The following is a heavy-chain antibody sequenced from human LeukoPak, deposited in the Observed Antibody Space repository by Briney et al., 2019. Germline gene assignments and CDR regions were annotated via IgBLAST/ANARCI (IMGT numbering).Heavy chain of an antibody. J-gene: IGHJ4*02. CDR2: INPNSGGT. CDR1: EYTFTGYY. D-gene: IGHD3-10*01. Sequence: ASVKVSCKASEYTFTGYYMHWVRQAPGQGLEWMEWINPNSGGTNYAQKFQGRVTMTRDTSISTAYMELSRLRSDDTAVYYCARDIGIRGVITADYWGQGTLVTVSS. V-gene: IGHV1-2*02. CDR3: ARDIGIRGVITADY.